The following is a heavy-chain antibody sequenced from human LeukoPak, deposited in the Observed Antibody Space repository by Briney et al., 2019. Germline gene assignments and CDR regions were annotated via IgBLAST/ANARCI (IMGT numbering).Heavy chain of an antibody. Sequence: ASVKVSCKASGYTFTGYYMHWVRQAPGQGLEWMGWINPNRGGTNYAQKFQGRVTMTRDTSISTDYMELSRLRPDDTAVYYCARDINMVRGVSNYMDVWGKGTTVTISS. CDR2: INPNRGGT. CDR1: GYTFTGYY. J-gene: IGHJ6*03. D-gene: IGHD3-10*01. CDR3: ARDINMVRGVSNYMDV. V-gene: IGHV1-2*02.